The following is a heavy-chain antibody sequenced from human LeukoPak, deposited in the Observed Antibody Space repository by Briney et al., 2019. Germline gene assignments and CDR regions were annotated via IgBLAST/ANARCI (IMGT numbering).Heavy chain of an antibody. CDR1: GDSVSSNTAA. J-gene: IGHJ4*02. D-gene: IGHD5-18*01. V-gene: IGHV6-1*01. CDR2: TCYRSKWYN. CDR3: ARLLYTANSYYFDY. Sequence: SQTLSLTCAISGDSVSSNTAAWNWIRQSPSRGLEWLGRTCYRSKWYNDYAVSVKGRITVNPDTSKNQFSLQLNSVTPEDTAVYYCARLLYTANSYYFDYWGQGTLVTVSS.